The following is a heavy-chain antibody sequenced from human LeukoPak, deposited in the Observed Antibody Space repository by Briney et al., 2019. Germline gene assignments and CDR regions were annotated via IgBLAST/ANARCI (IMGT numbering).Heavy chain of an antibody. D-gene: IGHD3-10*01. J-gene: IGHJ4*02. V-gene: IGHV1-69*04. CDR1: GGTFSNYA. CDR3: ARDYGDWFGDFPPPAY. CDR2: IIPILGIA. Sequence: GASVKVSCKASGGTFSNYAISWVRQAPGQGLEWMGRIIPILGIANYAQKFQGRVTITADKSTSTAYMELSSLRSEDTAVYYCARDYGDWFGDFPPPAYWGQEPLVTFSS.